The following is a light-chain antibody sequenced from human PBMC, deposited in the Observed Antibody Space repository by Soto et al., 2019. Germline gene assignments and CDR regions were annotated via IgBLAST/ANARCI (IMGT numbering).Light chain of an antibody. CDR2: DVS. CDR1: QSFSSW. J-gene: IGKJ2*01. Sequence: DIQMTQSPSTLSASVGDRVTITCRASQSFSSWLAWYQQKPGKAPKLLIYDVSTLQSGVPSRFSGGGSGTEFTLTISSLQPDDFAVYYCQQYNNWPPRTFGQGTKLEIK. CDR3: QQYNNWPPRT. V-gene: IGKV1-5*01.